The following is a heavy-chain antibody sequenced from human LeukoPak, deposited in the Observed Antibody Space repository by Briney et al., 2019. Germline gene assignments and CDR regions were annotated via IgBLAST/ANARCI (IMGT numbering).Heavy chain of an antibody. D-gene: IGHD4-17*01. V-gene: IGHV3-30*03. CDR3: ASPVTTVTTNSFDI. J-gene: IGHJ3*02. CDR1: GFTFSSYG. CDR2: ISYDGSNK. Sequence: GGSLRLSCEASGFTFSSYGMHWVRQAPGKGLEWVAVISYDGSNKYHVDSVKGRFTISRDNSKNTLYLQMNSLRAEDTAVYYCASPVTTVTTNSFDIWGQGTRVTVSS.